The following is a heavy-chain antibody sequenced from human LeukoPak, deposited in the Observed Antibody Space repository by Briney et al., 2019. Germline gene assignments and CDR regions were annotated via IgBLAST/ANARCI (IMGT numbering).Heavy chain of an antibody. CDR1: RFTFSSYE. CDR2: ISSNGVST. CDR3: ARGASRSYWYFDL. V-gene: IGHV3-48*03. Sequence: GRSLRLSCAASRFTFSSYEMNWVRQAPGKGLEWVSYISSNGVSTFYADSLKGRFTISRDNAKNLLYLQMNSLRVDDTATYYCARGASRSYWYFDLWGRGTLVTVSS. J-gene: IGHJ2*01. D-gene: IGHD2-2*01.